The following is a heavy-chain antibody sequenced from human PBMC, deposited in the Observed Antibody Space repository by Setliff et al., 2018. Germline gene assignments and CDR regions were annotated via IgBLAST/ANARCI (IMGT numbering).Heavy chain of an antibody. CDR3: VRSGKFGMRFWFDQ. CDR1: GNRLTDYN. CDR2: INPNSGDT. V-gene: IGHV1-2*02. J-gene: IGHJ5*02. Sequence: ASVKVSCKASGNRLTDYNLHWVRQAPGQGLDWMGWINPNSGDTHSAQKFQGRVTMTRDTSTNTAYMELSSLTSDDTAFYYCVRSGKFGMRFWFDQWGQGTLVTVSS. D-gene: IGHD1-26*01.